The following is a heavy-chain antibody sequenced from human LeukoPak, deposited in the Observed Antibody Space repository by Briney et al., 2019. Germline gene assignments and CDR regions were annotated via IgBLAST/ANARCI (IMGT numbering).Heavy chain of an antibody. V-gene: IGHV3-74*01. CDR3: ARNKGYSSDC. J-gene: IGHJ4*02. CDR2: ITGDGSGT. D-gene: IGHD5-18*01. Sequence: GGSLRLSCAASGFTFSNYWMHWVRQAPGKGLVWVSRITGDGSGTTYADFAKGRFTISRDNAKNTLYLQMDTLGAEDTAVYYCARNKGYSSDCWGQGTLVTVSS. CDR1: GFTFSNYW.